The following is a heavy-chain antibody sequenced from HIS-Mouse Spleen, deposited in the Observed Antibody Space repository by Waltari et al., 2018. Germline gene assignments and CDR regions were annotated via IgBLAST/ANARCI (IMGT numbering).Heavy chain of an antibody. V-gene: IGHV4-39*07. Sequence: QLQLQESGPGLVKPSETLSLTCTVSGGSISSSSYYWGWIRQPPGKGLEWIGSIYYSGSTYYNPYLKSRVTISVDTSKNQFSLKLSSVTAADTAVYYCAREIPYSSSWYDWYFDLWGLGTLVTVSS. CDR3: AREIPYSSSWYDWYFDL. J-gene: IGHJ2*01. D-gene: IGHD6-13*01. CDR2: IYYSGST. CDR1: GGSISSSSYY.